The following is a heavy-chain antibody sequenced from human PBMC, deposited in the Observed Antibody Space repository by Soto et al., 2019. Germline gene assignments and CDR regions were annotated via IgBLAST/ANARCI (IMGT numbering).Heavy chain of an antibody. Sequence: QVQLQQWGAGLLKPSETLSLTCAVYGGSFSGYYWSWIRQPPGKGLEWIGEINHSGSTNYNPSLKSRVTISVDTSKNQFSLKLSSVTAADTAVYYCARGLGGSGSVNWFDPWGQGTLVTVSS. D-gene: IGHD3-10*01. CDR2: INHSGST. CDR3: ARGLGGSGSVNWFDP. V-gene: IGHV4-34*01. CDR1: GGSFSGYY. J-gene: IGHJ5*02.